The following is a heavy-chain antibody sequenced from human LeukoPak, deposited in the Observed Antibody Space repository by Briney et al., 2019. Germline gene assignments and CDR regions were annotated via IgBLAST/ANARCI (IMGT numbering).Heavy chain of an antibody. CDR2: INPNSGGT. CDR1: GYTFTDYY. D-gene: IGHD3-10*01. V-gene: IGHV1-2*02. Sequence: GASVKVSCKASGYTFTDYYIHWVRQAPGQGLESMGWINPNSGGTNYAQKFQDRVTMTRDASISTAYMELSSLRSDDTALYYCARRGSGNYYNVYYFDNWSQGTLVTVSS. CDR3: ARRGSGNYYNVYYFDN. J-gene: IGHJ4*02.